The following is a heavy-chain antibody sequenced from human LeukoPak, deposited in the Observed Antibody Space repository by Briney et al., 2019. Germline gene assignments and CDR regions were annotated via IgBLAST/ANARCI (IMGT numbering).Heavy chain of an antibody. CDR3: AKVRPYWYFDL. CDR1: GFTFSTYD. J-gene: IGHJ2*01. Sequence: PGGSLRLSCAASGFTFSTYDMTWVRQAPGQGLEWVSSISSGGDRTYHADSVKGRFSISRDNSKNTLYLQMNSLRAEDTAVYYCAKVRPYWYFDLWGRGTLVTVSS. CDR2: ISSGGDRT. V-gene: IGHV3-23*01.